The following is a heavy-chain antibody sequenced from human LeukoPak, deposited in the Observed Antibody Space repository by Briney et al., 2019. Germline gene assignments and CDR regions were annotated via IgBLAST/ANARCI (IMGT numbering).Heavy chain of an antibody. J-gene: IGHJ5*02. CDR2: IYYSGST. D-gene: IGHD1-26*01. CDR1: GGSISSGGYY. CDR3: ATDRGATTWFDP. V-gene: IGHV4-31*03. Sequence: SQTLSLTCTVSGGSISSGGYYWSWIRQHPGKGLEWIGYIYYSGSTYYNPSLKSRVTISVDTSKNQFSLRLSFVTAADTAVYYCATDRGATTWFDPWGQGTLVTVS.